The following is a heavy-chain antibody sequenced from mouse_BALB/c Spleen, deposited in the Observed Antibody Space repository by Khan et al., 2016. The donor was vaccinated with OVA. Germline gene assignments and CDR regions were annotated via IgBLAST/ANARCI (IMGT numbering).Heavy chain of an antibody. D-gene: IGHD2-12*01. Sequence: VQLKQSGPELMKPGASVKISCKASGYSFTNYYIHWVKQSHGQSLEWLGYIDPFNGGTTYNQKFKGTATLTLDKSSSTAYMHLNNLTSEDSAVYYCTRLGTTGWFTYWGQGTLVTVSA. CDR2: IDPFNGGT. CDR3: TRLGTTGWFTY. CDR1: GYSFTNYY. V-gene: IGHV1S135*01. J-gene: IGHJ3*01.